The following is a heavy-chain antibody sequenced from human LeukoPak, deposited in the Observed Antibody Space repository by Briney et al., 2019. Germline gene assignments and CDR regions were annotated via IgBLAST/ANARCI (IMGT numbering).Heavy chain of an antibody. D-gene: IGHD3-10*01. Sequence: GGSLRLSCAASGFTFSSYGMHWVRQAPGKGLEWVAFIRYDGSNKYYADSVKGRFTISRDNSKNTLYLQMNSLRAEDTAAYYCAKDQRFGELLSLDYWGQGTLVTVSS. CDR1: GFTFSSYG. CDR2: IRYDGSNK. CDR3: AKDQRFGELLSLDY. J-gene: IGHJ4*02. V-gene: IGHV3-30*02.